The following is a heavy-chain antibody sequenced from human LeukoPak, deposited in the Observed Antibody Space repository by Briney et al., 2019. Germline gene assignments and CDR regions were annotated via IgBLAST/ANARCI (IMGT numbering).Heavy chain of an antibody. Sequence: GGSLRLSCAASGFILRNTWMSWVRQAPGKGLEWVSSISSSSSYIYYADSVKGRFTISRDNAKNSLYLQMNSLRAEDTAVYYCAREGYYDSSGYFDYWGQGTLVTVSS. V-gene: IGHV3-21*01. CDR3: AREGYYDSSGYFDY. J-gene: IGHJ4*02. D-gene: IGHD3-22*01. CDR1: GFILRNTW. CDR2: ISSSSSYI.